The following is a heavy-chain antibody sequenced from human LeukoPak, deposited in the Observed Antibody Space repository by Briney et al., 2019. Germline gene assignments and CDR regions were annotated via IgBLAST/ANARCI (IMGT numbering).Heavy chain of an antibody. CDR1: GFTYSDYY. V-gene: IGHV3-11*01. CDR2: ISSSGSTI. Sequence: GGSLRLSCAASGFTYSDYYMSLIRQAPGKGLEWVSYISSSGSTIYYADSVKGRFTISRDNAKNSLYLQMNSLRAEDTAVYYCARVLYCSGGSCYSNYYGMDVWGQGTTVTVSS. D-gene: IGHD2-15*01. CDR3: ARVLYCSGGSCYSNYYGMDV. J-gene: IGHJ6*02.